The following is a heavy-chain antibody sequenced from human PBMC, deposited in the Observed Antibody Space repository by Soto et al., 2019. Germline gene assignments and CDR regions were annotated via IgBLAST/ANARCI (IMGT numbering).Heavy chain of an antibody. Sequence: QIQLVQSGAEVKKPGASVKVSCKASGYNFFDYGVSWVRQAPGQGLEWMGWVSPKSGNTDFARKAQGRVTMTADTSTNTAYLELRGLRSDDTAVYYCARGRTVSSIGPLLVWGQGTLVSVSS. CDR2: VSPKSGNT. D-gene: IGHD1-1*01. J-gene: IGHJ1*01. V-gene: IGHV1-18*01. CDR3: ARGRTVSSIGPLLV. CDR1: GYNFFDYG.